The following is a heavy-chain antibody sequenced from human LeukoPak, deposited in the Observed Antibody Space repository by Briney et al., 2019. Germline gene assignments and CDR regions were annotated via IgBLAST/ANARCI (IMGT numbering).Heavy chain of an antibody. CDR3: ARGPVNPITIFGVVIYYYYYMDV. V-gene: IGHV3-53*01. D-gene: IGHD3-3*01. CDR2: IYSGIST. CDR1: GFTVSSNY. Sequence: GGSLRLSCAASGFTVSSNYMSWVRQAPGKGLEWISVIYSGISTYYADSVKGRFTISRDNSKNTLYLQMNSLRAEDTAVYYCARGPVNPITIFGVVIYYYYYMDVWGKGTTVTVSS. J-gene: IGHJ6*03.